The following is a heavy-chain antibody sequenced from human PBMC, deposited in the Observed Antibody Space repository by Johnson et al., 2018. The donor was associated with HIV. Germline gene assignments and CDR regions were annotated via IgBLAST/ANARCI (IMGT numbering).Heavy chain of an antibody. D-gene: IGHD2-21*01. V-gene: IGHV3-43*01. CDR2: ISWDGGST. CDR1: GFTFDDYT. CDR3: TRDQKFCPLCGGDDAFDI. J-gene: IGHJ3*02. Sequence: EVQLVESGGVVVQPGGSLRLSCAASGFTFDDYTMHWVRQAPGKGLEWVSLISWDGGSTYYADSVKGRFTISRDNSKNSLYLQMNSLRTEDTAVYYCTRDQKFCPLCGGDDAFDIWGQGTMVTVSS.